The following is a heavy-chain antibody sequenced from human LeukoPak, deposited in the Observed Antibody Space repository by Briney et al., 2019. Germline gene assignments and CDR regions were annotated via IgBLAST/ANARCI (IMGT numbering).Heavy chain of an antibody. CDR3: ARDGWYYYDSSGYYY. CDR1: GGTFSSYA. CDR2: IIPIFGTA. D-gene: IGHD3-22*01. Sequence: EASXKVSCKASGGTFSSYAISWVRQAPGQGLEWMGGIIPIFGTANYAQKFQGRVTITTDESTSTAYMELSSLRSEDTAVYYCARDGWYYYDSSGYYYWGQGTLVTVSS. J-gene: IGHJ4*02. V-gene: IGHV1-69*05.